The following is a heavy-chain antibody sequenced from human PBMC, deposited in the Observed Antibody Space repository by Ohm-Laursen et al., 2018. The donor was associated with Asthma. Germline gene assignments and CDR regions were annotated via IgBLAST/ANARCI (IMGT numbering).Heavy chain of an antibody. Sequence: SLRLSCAASGFTFSSYAMSWIRQAPGKGLEWVSYISSSSGYTNYADSVKGRFTISRDNAKNSLYLQMNSLRAEDTAVYYCASFHSSSWLYYFDYWGQGTLVTVSS. CDR3: ASFHSSSWLYYFDY. CDR1: GFTFSSYA. V-gene: IGHV3-11*06. J-gene: IGHJ4*02. D-gene: IGHD6-13*01. CDR2: ISSSSGYT.